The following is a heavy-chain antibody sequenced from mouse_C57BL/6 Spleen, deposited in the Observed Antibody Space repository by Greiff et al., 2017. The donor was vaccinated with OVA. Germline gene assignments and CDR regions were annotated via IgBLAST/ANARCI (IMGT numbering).Heavy chain of an antibody. D-gene: IGHD2-3*01. CDR3: ARRDGHYYAMDY. CDR2: ISSGCSII. J-gene: IGHJ4*01. CDR1: GFTFSDYG. V-gene: IGHV5-17*01. Sequence: EAKVEESGGGLVKPGGSLKLSCAASGFTFSDYGMHWVRQAPEKGLEWVAYISSGCSIIYYADTVKGRFTISRDNAKNTLFLQMTSVRSEDTAMYDCARRDGHYYAMDYWGQGTSVTVSS.